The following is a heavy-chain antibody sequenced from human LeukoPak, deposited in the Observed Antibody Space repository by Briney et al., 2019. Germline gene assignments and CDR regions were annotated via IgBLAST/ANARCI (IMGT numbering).Heavy chain of an antibody. Sequence: SETLSLTCTVSGGSISSYYWSWTRQPPGKGLEWIGYIYTSGSTNYNPSLKSRVTISVDTSKNQFSLKLSSVTAADTAVYYCARHSRHYYDSSGYYYDYWGQGTLVTVSS. CDR3: ARHSRHYYDSSGYYYDY. V-gene: IGHV4-4*09. D-gene: IGHD3-22*01. CDR2: IYTSGST. J-gene: IGHJ4*02. CDR1: GGSISSYY.